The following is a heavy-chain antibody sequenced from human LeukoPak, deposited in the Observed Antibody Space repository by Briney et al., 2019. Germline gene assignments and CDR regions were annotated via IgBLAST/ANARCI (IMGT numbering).Heavy chain of an antibody. D-gene: IGHD3-10*01. CDR3: ARDFSFGSRGAFDI. J-gene: IGHJ3*02. V-gene: IGHV4-59*01. CDR1: GGSISSYY. Sequence: PSETLSLTCTVSGGSISSYYWSWIRQPPGKGLEWIGYIYYSGSTNYNPSLKSRVTISVDTSKNQFSLKLSSVTAADTAVYYCARDFSFGSRGAFDIWGQGTMVTVSS. CDR2: IYYSGST.